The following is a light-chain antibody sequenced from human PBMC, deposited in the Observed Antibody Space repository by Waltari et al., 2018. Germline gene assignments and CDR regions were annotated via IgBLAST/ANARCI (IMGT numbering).Light chain of an antibody. Sequence: DIQMPQSPPSLSASFGDRVTITCRASQSISSYLNWYQQKPGKAPKLLIYAASSLQSGVPSRFSGSGSGTDFTLTISSLQPEDFATYYCQQSYSTPRTFGGGTKVEIK. CDR2: AAS. CDR3: QQSYSTPRT. J-gene: IGKJ4*01. V-gene: IGKV1-39*01. CDR1: QSISSY.